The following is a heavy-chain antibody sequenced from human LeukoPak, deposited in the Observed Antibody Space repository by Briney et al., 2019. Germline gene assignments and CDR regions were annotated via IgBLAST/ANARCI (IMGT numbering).Heavy chain of an antibody. J-gene: IGHJ4*02. Sequence: SETLSLTCTVSGGSISSGSYYWSWIRQPAGKGLEWIGRMYTSGSTNNNPSFKSRVTISVDTSKNQFSLKLSSVTAADTAVYYCARERPRYCGGDCYSYPFDYWGQGTLVTVSS. V-gene: IGHV4-61*02. CDR2: MYTSGST. CDR3: ARERPRYCGGDCYSYPFDY. CDR1: GGSISSGSYY. D-gene: IGHD2-21*02.